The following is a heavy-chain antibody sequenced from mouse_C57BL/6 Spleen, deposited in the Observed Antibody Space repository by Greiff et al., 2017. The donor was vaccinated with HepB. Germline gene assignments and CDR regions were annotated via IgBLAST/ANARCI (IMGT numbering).Heavy chain of an antibody. D-gene: IGHD1-1*01. V-gene: IGHV3-5*01. CDR3: AREDYYGSGKNFDY. Sequence: EVKLVESGPGLVKPSQTVFLTCTVTGISITTGNYRWSWIRQFPGNKLEWIGYIYYSGTITYNPSLTSRTTITRDTPKNQFFLEMNSLTAEDTATYYCAREDYYGSGKNFDYWGQGTTLTVSS. CDR2: IYYSGTI. CDR1: GISITTGNYR. J-gene: IGHJ2*01.